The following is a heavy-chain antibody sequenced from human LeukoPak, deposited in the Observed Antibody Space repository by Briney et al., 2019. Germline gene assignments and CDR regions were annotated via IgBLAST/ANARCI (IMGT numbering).Heavy chain of an antibody. Sequence: SETLSLTCTVSGGYIGSFYWSWIRQPPGKGLEWIGNIYSSGSTNYNPSLKSRVTISVDTSKNQFSLKLSSVTAADTAVYYCARGLAVAGTGLVHYYMDVWGKGTTVTISS. CDR3: ARGLAVAGTGLVHYYMDV. J-gene: IGHJ6*03. D-gene: IGHD6-19*01. V-gene: IGHV4-59*12. CDR1: GGYIGSFY. CDR2: IYSSGST.